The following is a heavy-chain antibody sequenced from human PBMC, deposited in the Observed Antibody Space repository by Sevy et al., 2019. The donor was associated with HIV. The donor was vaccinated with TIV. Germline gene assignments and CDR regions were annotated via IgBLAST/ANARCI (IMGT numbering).Heavy chain of an antibody. J-gene: IGHJ4*02. D-gene: IGHD3-16*02. CDR2: IKHDDSEK. CDR1: GFVFNRFW. Sequence: GGSLRLSCAASGFVFNRFWMSWVRQAPGKGLEWVANIKHDDSEKYYVDSVKGRFTISRDNAKNALYLQMSSLRAEDTAIYYCAREVSGMYTFGGVIVETPNYFDFWGQGALVTVSS. V-gene: IGHV3-7*01. CDR3: AREVSGMYTFGGVIVETPNYFDF.